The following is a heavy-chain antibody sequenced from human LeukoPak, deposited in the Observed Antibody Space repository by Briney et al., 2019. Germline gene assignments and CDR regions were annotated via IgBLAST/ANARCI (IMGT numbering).Heavy chain of an antibody. J-gene: IGHJ3*02. V-gene: IGHV4-34*01. Sequence: SETLSLTCAVYGXSFSGYYWSWIRQPPGKGLEWIGEINHSGSTNYNPSLKSRVTISVDTSKNQFSLKLSSVTAADTAVYYCARDRDEGWELSLRYAHDAFDIWGQGTMVTVSS. CDR3: ARDRDEGWELSLRYAHDAFDI. CDR1: GXSFSGYY. CDR2: INHSGST. D-gene: IGHD1-26*01.